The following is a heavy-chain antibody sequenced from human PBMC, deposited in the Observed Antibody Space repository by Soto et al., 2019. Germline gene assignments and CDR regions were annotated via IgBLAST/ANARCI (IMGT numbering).Heavy chain of an antibody. J-gene: IGHJ5*02. V-gene: IGHV1-18*04. Sequence: QVQLVQSGAEVKKPGASVKVSCKASGYTFSSYGISWVRQAPGQGLEWMGWINTYNTNKNYAQRFEDRVTMTADTSTSTPYMELRSLRSDDTAVYYCARDSRYCSSTTCYFRFDPWGQGTLVTVSS. CDR3: ARDSRYCSSTTCYFRFDP. CDR2: INTYNTNK. CDR1: GYTFSSYG. D-gene: IGHD2-2*01.